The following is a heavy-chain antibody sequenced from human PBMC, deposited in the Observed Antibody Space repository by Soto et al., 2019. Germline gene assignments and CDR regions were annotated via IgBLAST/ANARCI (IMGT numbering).Heavy chain of an antibody. V-gene: IGHV1-69*01. J-gene: IGHJ4*02. CDR2: IIPIFGTA. CDR1: GGTFSSYS. D-gene: IGHD2-15*01. Sequence: QVQLVQSGAEVKKPGSSVKVSCKASGGTFSSYSINWVRQAPGQGLEWMGEIIPIFGTANYAQKFQGRVTSTADESTSTAYMELSSLRYEDTAVYYCARDGGRHSGGIDYWGQGTPVTVSS. CDR3: ARDGGRHSGGIDY.